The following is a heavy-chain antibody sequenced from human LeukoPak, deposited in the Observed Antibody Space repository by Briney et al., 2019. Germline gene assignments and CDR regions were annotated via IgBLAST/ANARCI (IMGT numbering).Heavy chain of an antibody. J-gene: IGHJ4*02. D-gene: IGHD3-22*01. Sequence: GGSLRLSCAASGFTFSSYAMNWVRQAPGKGLEWVSSISTGGGTTYYADSVKGRFTISRDNSKNTLYLQMNSLRAEDTAVYYCARGLLYYYYDSSGYYGDYWGQGTLVTVSS. V-gene: IGHV3-23*01. CDR2: ISTGGGTT. CDR1: GFTFSSYA. CDR3: ARGLLYYYYDSSGYYGDY.